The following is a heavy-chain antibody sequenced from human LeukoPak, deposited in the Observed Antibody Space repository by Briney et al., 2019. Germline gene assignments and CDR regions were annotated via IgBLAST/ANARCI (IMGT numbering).Heavy chain of an antibody. D-gene: IGHD6-13*01. V-gene: IGHV3-30*03. CDR3: ARIAAAGPY. CDR1: GFTFSSYG. Sequence: PGRSLRLSCAASGFTFSSYGMHWVRQAPGKRLEWVAVITYDGSNKYYADSVKGRFTISRDNSKNTLYLQMNSLRAEDTAVYYCARIAAAGPYWGQGTLVTVSS. J-gene: IGHJ4*02. CDR2: ITYDGSNK.